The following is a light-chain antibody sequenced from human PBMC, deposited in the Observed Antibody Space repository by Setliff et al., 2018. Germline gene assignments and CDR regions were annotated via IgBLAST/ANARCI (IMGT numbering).Light chain of an antibody. V-gene: IGLV1-40*01. CDR2: GNS. J-gene: IGLJ1*01. CDR3: QSYDSSLSALYV. CDR1: SSNIGAGYD. Sequence: FVLTQPPSVSGAPGQRVTISCTGSSSNIGAGYDVHWYQQLPGTAPKLLIYGNSNRPSGVPDRFSGSKSGTSASQAITGLQAEDEADYYCQSYDSSLSALYVFGTGTKVTVL.